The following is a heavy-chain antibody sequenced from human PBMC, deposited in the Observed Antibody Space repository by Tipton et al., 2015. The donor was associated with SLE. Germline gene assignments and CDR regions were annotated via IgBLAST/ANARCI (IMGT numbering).Heavy chain of an antibody. CDR3: ARTEVPAASFDY. Sequence: TLSLTCTVSGGSISSSIYYWGWIRQPPGKGLEWIGSIYYSGSAYYNPSLNSRVTISVDTSKNQFSLKLSSVTAADTAVYYCARTEVPAASFDYWGQGTLVTVSS. V-gene: IGHV4-39*01. CDR1: GGSISSSIYY. CDR2: IYYSGSA. J-gene: IGHJ4*02. D-gene: IGHD2-2*01.